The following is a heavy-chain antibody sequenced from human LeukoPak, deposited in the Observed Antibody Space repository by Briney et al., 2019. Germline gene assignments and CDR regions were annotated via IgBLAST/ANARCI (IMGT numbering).Heavy chain of an antibody. CDR3: ALLTVTTSYEDY. D-gene: IGHD4-17*01. CDR2: IIPIFGTA. J-gene: IGHJ4*02. CDR1: GGTFSSYA. Sequence: SVKVSCKASGGTFSSYAISWVRQAPGQGLEWMGGIIPIFGTANYAQKFQGGVTITADESTSTAYMELSSLRSEDTAVYCCALLTVTTSYEDYWGQGTLVTVSS. V-gene: IGHV1-69*13.